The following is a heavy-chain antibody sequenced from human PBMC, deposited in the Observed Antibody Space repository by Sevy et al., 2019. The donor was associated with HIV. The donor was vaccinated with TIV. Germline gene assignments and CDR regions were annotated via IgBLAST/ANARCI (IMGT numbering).Heavy chain of an antibody. D-gene: IGHD3-22*01. V-gene: IGHV1-24*01. Sequence: ASVKVSCKVSGYSLSNLAMHWVRQAPGKGLEWMGTFDPEDGETIYAQNFQGRVTLTEETSTDTAYMELSSLRSEDTAVFYCAVTKDYYENSGNPFDYWGQGTLVTVSS. CDR3: AVTKDYYENSGNPFDY. CDR1: GYSLSNLA. CDR2: FDPEDGET. J-gene: IGHJ4*02.